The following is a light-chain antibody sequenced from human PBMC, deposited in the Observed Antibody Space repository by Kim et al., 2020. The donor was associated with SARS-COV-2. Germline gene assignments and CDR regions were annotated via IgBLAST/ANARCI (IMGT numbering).Light chain of an antibody. V-gene: IGKV3-11*01. CDR3: QQRGNWT. J-gene: IGKJ1*01. CDR2: DAS. Sequence: LSLFQGESATLSCRASQSVNSYVAWYQHTPGQPPRLLIYDASMTATGIPARFSGSGSGTDFTLTISSLAPEDSAVYYCQQRGNWTFGQGTKVEIK. CDR1: QSVNSY.